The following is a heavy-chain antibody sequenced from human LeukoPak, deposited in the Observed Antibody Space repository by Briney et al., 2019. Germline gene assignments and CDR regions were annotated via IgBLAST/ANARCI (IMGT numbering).Heavy chain of an antibody. D-gene: IGHD3-22*01. CDR3: ARGLTYYYDSSGYLPPHNWFDP. V-gene: IGHV3-21*01. CDR1: GFTFSSYS. Sequence: GGSLRLSCAASGFTFSSYSMNWVRQAPGKGLEWVSSISSSSSYIYYADSVKGRFTISRDNAKNSLYLQMNSLRAEDTAVYYCARGLTYYYDSSGYLPPHNWFDPWGQGTLVTVSS. J-gene: IGHJ5*02. CDR2: ISSSSSYI.